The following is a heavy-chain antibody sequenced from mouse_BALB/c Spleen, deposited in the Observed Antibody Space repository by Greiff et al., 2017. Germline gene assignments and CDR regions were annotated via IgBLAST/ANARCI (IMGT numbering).Heavy chain of an antibody. V-gene: IGHV4-2*02. CDR2: INPGSSTI. Sequence: EVKLMESGGGLVQPGGSLNLSCAASGFDFSRYWMSWARQAPGKGQEWIGEINPGSSTINYTPSLKDKFIISRDNAKNTLYLQMSKVRSEDTALYYCARLNSLYAMDYWGQGTSVTVSS. CDR3: ARLNSLYAMDY. CDR1: GFDFSRYW. J-gene: IGHJ4*01.